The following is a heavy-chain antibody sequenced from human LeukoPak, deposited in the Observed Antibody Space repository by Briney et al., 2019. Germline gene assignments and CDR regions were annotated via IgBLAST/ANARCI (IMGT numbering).Heavy chain of an antibody. CDR1: GFTSSSYW. CDR2: ISGDGTAR. V-gene: IGHV3-74*01. D-gene: IGHD6-13*01. J-gene: IGHJ4*02. Sequence: GGSLRLSCAASGFTSSSYWMHWVRQVPGKGLVWVSRISGDGTARNYADSVKGRFTISRDNSKNTLYLQMNSLRAEDTAVYYCARDKVAAAGLEPDYWGQGTLVTVSS. CDR3: ARDKVAAAGLEPDY.